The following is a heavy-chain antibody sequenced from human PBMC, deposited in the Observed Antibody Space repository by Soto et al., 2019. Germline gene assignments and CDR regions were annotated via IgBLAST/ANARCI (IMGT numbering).Heavy chain of an antibody. V-gene: IGHV1-69*02. CDR1: GGTFNNYI. CDR2: IIPVLGVT. CDR3: AHEVWSTADHKFTPNPVWP. J-gene: IGHJ4*03. D-gene: IGHD3-16*01. Sequence: QVQLVQSGAEVVKPGSSVKVSCKASGGTFNNYIINWVRQAPGQGLEWMGRIIPVLGVTDHAQKFQGRVTNASDKVPKTTLQGFENLAFGGTGGFYRAHEVWSTADHKFTPNPVWPWGPGTLVNVSS.